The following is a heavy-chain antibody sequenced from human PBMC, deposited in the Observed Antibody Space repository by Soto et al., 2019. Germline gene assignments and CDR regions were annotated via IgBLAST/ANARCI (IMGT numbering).Heavy chain of an antibody. V-gene: IGHV4-31*03. J-gene: IGHJ4*02. CDR2: IYSVGST. CDR3: ARGPYGSGSYHFDY. CDR1: GGSISSGGYS. Sequence: QVQLQESGPGLVEPSQTLSLTCTVSGGSISSGGYSWSWIRQHPGKGLEWIGNIYSVGSTYYNPSLKSRVAISLDTSQSQFSLKLNSVTAADTAVYYCARGPYGSGSYHFDYWGQGTLVTVSS. D-gene: IGHD3-10*01.